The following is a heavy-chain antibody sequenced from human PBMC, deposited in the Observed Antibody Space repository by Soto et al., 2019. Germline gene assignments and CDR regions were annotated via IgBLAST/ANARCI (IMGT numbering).Heavy chain of an antibody. D-gene: IGHD6-19*01. CDR1: GGSFSGYY. V-gene: IGHV4-34*01. CDR3: ARGGWLVQYFDY. CDR2: INHSGST. J-gene: IGHJ4*02. Sequence: QVQLQQWGAGLLKPSETLSLTCAVYGGSFSGYYWSWIRQPPGKGLEWIGEINHSGSTNYNPSLKSRVTISVDTSKNQFSLKLSSVTAADTAVYYCARGGWLVQYFDYWGQGTLVTVSS.